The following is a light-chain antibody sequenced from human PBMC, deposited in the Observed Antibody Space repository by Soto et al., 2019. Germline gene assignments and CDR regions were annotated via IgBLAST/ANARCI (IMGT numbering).Light chain of an antibody. V-gene: IGKV1-39*01. CDR3: QQSHSIPIT. CDR2: GAS. Sequence: DIQMTQSPSSLSASVGDRVTITCRASQSITTYLNWYQQKPGKAPELLISGASSLQSGVPSRFSGSGSGTDFTLTISSLQPEDFATYYCQQSHSIPITFGLGPRLEIK. CDR1: QSITTY. J-gene: IGKJ5*01.